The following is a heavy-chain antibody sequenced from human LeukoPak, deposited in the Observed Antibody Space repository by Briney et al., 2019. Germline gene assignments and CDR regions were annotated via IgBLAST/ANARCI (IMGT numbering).Heavy chain of an antibody. J-gene: IGHJ4*02. CDR2: IWHDGSKK. CDR3: AKDRSGSHSADF. V-gene: IGHV3-30*02. Sequence: GGSLRLSCAASGFTFSAYAMHWLRRAPGRGLEWVAVIWHDGSKKSYADSVKGRFTMSRDNSKNTLYLQMDSLTIEDTAVYYCAKDRSGSHSADFWGQGTLVTVSS. CDR1: GFTFSAYA. D-gene: IGHD3-10*01.